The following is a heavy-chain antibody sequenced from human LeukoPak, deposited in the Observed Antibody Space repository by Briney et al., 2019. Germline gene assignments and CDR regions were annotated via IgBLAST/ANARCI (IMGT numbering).Heavy chain of an antibody. D-gene: IGHD3-16*01. Sequence: SVKVSCKASGGTFSSYAISWVRQAPGQGLKWMGGIIPIFGTANYAQKFQGRVTITADESTSTAYMELSSLRSEDTAVYYCVWGSYNYYYYGMDVWGKGTTVTVSS. CDR1: GGTFSSYA. CDR2: IIPIFGTA. J-gene: IGHJ6*04. CDR3: VWGSYNYYYYGMDV. V-gene: IGHV1-69*01.